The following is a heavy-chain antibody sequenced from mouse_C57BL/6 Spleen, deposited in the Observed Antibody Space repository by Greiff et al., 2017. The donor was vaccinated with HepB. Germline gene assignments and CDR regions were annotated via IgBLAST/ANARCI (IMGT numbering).Heavy chain of an antibody. Sequence: QVQLQQPGAELVKPGASVKMSCKASGYTFPSYWITWVKQRPGQGREWIGDIYPGSGSTNYNEKFKSKATLTVDTSSSTAYMQLSSLTSEDSAVYYCARSGNYEGYAMNYWGQGTSVTVSS. D-gene: IGHD2-1*01. CDR1: GYTFPSYW. J-gene: IGHJ4*01. CDR3: ARSGNYEGYAMNY. V-gene: IGHV1-55*01. CDR2: IYPGSGST.